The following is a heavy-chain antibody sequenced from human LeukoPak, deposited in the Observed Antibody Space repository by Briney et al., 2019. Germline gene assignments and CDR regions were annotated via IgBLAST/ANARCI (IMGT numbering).Heavy chain of an antibody. D-gene: IGHD3-10*01. Sequence: GSLRLSCAASGFTFSSYSMNWIRQPPGKGLEWIGYIYYSGSTNYNPSLKSRVTISVGTSKNQFSLKLSSVTAADTAVYYCARDSPYYYGSGSATYYMDVWGKGTTVTISS. CDR2: IYYSGST. J-gene: IGHJ6*03. CDR1: GFTFSSYS. V-gene: IGHV4-59*01. CDR3: ARDSPYYYGSGSATYYMDV.